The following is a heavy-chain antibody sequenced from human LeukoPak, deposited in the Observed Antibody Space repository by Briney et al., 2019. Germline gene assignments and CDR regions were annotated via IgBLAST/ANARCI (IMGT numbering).Heavy chain of an antibody. Sequence: SETLSLTCTVSGVSISSVGYYWSWIRQPAGKGLEWIGRIYITGSTNYNPSLKSRVTMSVDTSKNQFSLKLISMTAADTAVYYCARPAYGGGPDAFDIWGQGTMVTASS. J-gene: IGHJ3*02. CDR3: ARPAYGGGPDAFDI. CDR1: GVSISSVGYY. V-gene: IGHV4-61*02. D-gene: IGHD4-23*01. CDR2: IYITGST.